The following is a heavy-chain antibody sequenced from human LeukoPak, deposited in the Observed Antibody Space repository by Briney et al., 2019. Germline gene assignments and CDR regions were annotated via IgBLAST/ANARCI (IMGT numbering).Heavy chain of an antibody. J-gene: IGHJ4*02. CDR2: ISYDGSNK. CDR3: ARDPHSSTAPYYFDY. Sequence: GGSLRLSCAASGLTFSSYAMPWVRQAPGKGLEWVAVISYDGSNKYYADSVKGRFTISRDNSKNTLYLQMNSLRAEDTAVYYCARDPHSSTAPYYFDYWGQGTLVTVSS. D-gene: IGHD2-2*01. V-gene: IGHV3-30*01. CDR1: GLTFSSYA.